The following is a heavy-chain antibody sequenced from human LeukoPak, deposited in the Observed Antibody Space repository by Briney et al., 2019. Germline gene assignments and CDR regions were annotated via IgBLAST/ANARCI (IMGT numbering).Heavy chain of an antibody. D-gene: IGHD3-9*01. V-gene: IGHV3-74*01. J-gene: IGHJ6*02. CDR1: GFTFSDYW. CDR3: ARDARYNIDV. CDR2: IISDGTSA. Sequence: GGSLRLSCAASGFTFSDYWMHWVRQAPGKGLVWVSRIISDGTSATYADFVKGRFTMSRDNAKNTLYLEMNSLRADDTAVYFCARDARYNIDVWGQGTTVTVS.